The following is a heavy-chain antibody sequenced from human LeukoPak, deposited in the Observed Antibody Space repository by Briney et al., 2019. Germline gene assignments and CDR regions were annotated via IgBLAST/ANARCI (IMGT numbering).Heavy chain of an antibody. CDR2: IIPIFGTA. CDR1: GGTFSSYA. V-gene: IGHV1-69*01. J-gene: IGHJ4*02. CDR3: ARSGGYYDPTFSYYFDY. Sequence: GSSVKVSCKASGGTFSSYAISWVRQAPGQGLEWMGGIIPIFGTANYAQKFQGRVTITADESTSTAYMELSSLRSEDTAVYYCARSGGYYDPTFSYYFDYWGQGTLVTVSS. D-gene: IGHD3-22*01.